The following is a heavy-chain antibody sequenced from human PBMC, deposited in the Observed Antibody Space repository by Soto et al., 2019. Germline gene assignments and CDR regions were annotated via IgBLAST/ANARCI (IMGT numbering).Heavy chain of an antibody. Sequence: QVQLQESGPGLVKASQTLSLICSVSGESISSGGYYWSWIRHHPGKGLEWIGYIYDSESPYYNPSPKGRVTISMDTSKNHFAMKLSSVTAADTAVYYCARASSSSSAADYWGQGTLITVSS. CDR1: GESISSGGYY. J-gene: IGHJ4*02. V-gene: IGHV4-31*03. CDR2: IYDSESP. D-gene: IGHD6-6*01. CDR3: ARASSSSSAADY.